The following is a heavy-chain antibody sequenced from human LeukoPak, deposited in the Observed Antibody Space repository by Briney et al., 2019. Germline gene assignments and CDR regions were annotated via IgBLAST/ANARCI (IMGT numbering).Heavy chain of an antibody. J-gene: IGHJ4*02. Sequence: GASVKVSCKGSVYTFTGYYMHWVRQAPGQGLGWRGGINPNSGGTNDAQKFQGRLTTTRDTSISTAYMELSRLRSSDTAGYYCARDFPTYYYDSSGYPLGLWGQGTLVTVSS. CDR1: VYTFTGYY. D-gene: IGHD3-22*01. V-gene: IGHV1-2*02. CDR2: INPNSGGT. CDR3: ARDFPTYYYDSSGYPLGL.